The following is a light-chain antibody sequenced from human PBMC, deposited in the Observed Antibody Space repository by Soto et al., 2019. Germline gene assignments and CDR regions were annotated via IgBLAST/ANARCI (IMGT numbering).Light chain of an antibody. CDR1: QSVDNY. CDR3: QQYGSSPPWT. J-gene: IGKJ1*01. V-gene: IGKV3-20*01. Sequence: EIVLTQSPASLSLSPGERATLSCRASQSVDNYLGWYQQKPGQAPRLLIYGASSRATGIPDRFSGSGSGTDFTLTISRLEPEDFAVYYCQQYGSSPPWTFGQGTKVDIK. CDR2: GAS.